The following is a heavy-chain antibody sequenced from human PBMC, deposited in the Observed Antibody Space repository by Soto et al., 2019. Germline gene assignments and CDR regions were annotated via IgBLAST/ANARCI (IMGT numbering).Heavy chain of an antibody. CDR2: MFHSGTK. J-gene: IGHJ5*02. CDR1: GGSVSRGGYY. D-gene: IGHD6-13*01. CDR3: ARRVVSSAATNWFDP. Sequence: QVQLRESGPRLVKPSETLSLTCSVSGGSVSRGGYYWGWLRQTPGKGLEWIASMFHSGTKYYTPSHKRRETISVYTPRNELSRKLSSSTAVDTAVYYFARRVVSSAATNWFDPWGHGILVIVSS. V-gene: IGHV4-39*01.